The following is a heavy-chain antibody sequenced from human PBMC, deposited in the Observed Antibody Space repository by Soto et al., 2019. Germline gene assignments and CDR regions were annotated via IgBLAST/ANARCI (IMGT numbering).Heavy chain of an antibody. CDR1: GFSFDEYG. V-gene: IGHV3-9*01. CDR3: AKSKGGPANGMDG. J-gene: IGHJ6*02. D-gene: IGHD2-15*01. CDR2: ISCNSGTI. Sequence: EVQLVESGGGLVQPGRSLRLSCAASGFSFDEYGMHWVRQAPGKGLEWVSGISCNSGTIGYADSVKGRFSISRDNAKKSLYLQMNSLRAEDRALYYCAKSKGGPANGMDGWGQGTTVIVSS.